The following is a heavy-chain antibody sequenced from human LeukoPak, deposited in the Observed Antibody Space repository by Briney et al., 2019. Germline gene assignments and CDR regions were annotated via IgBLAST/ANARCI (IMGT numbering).Heavy chain of an antibody. Sequence: SETLSLTCTVSGGSISSYYWSWIRQPPGKGLEWIGYIYYSGSTNYNPSLKSRVTISVDTSKNQFSLKLSSVTAADTAVYYCARAVVFRWFDPWGQGILVTVSS. CDR1: GGSISSYY. CDR3: ARAVVFRWFDP. V-gene: IGHV4-59*01. J-gene: IGHJ5*02. D-gene: IGHD3-22*01. CDR2: IYYSGST.